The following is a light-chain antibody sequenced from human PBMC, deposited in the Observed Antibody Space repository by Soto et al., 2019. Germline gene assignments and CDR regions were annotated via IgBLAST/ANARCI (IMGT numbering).Light chain of an antibody. CDR3: QQAYSSRT. J-gene: IGKJ1*01. V-gene: IGKV1-39*01. CDR2: AAS. CDR1: QTIGTN. Sequence: DIHMTQSPSSLSASVGDRVIITCRASQTIGTNLNWYQQKAGKVPRLLIYAASRLQSWVPSRFTGSGSGTDFTLTINSLQPEDFATYHCQQAYSSRTFGQGTKVDFK.